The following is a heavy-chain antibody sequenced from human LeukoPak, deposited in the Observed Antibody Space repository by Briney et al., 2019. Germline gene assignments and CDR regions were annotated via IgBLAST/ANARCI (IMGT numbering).Heavy chain of an antibody. Sequence: GGSLRLSCAASGFTFSSYWMSWVRQAPGKGLEWVANIKEDGSEKYNVDSVKGRFTISRDNAMNSLYLQMNSLRAEDTAVYYCAKDRGYGSGSLTWDYWGQGTLVTVSS. J-gene: IGHJ4*02. V-gene: IGHV3-7*03. CDR1: GFTFSSYW. D-gene: IGHD3-10*01. CDR3: AKDRGYGSGSLTWDY. CDR2: IKEDGSEK.